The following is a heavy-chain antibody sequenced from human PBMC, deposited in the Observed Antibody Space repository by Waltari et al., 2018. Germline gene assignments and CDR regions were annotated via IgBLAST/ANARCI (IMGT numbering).Heavy chain of an antibody. D-gene: IGHD6-13*01. CDR1: GFTVSSNY. J-gene: IGHJ6*02. CDR2: IYSGGST. Sequence: EVQLVESGGGLIQPGGSLRLSCAASGFTVSSNYMSWVRQAPGKGLEWVSVIYSGGSTYYADSVKGRFTISRDNSKNTLYLQMNSLRAEDTAVYYCARDTAAGAYYYYYGMDVWGQGTTVTVSS. V-gene: IGHV3-53*01. CDR3: ARDTAAGAYYYYYGMDV.